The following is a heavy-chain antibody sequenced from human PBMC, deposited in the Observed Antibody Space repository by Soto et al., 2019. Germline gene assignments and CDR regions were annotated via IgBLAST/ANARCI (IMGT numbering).Heavy chain of an antibody. CDR1: GFTFSSYE. J-gene: IGHJ6*02. Sequence: EVQLVESGGGLVQPGGSLRLSCAASGFTFSSYEMNWVRQAPGKGLEWVSYISSSGSTIYYADSVKGRFTISRDNAKNSLYLQMNSLRAEDTAVYYCARDYSSSSSPRGMDVWGQGTTVTVSS. CDR2: ISSSGSTI. CDR3: ARDYSSSSSPRGMDV. V-gene: IGHV3-48*03. D-gene: IGHD2-2*01.